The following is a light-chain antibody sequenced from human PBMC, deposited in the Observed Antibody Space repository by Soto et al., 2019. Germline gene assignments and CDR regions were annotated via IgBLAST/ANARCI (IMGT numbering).Light chain of an antibody. Sequence: NFMLTQPHSVSESPGKTVTISCTRSSGSIATNSVQWYQQRPGSAPTTILFEDNQRPSVVPDRFSGSIDSSSNSASLTISGLKTEDEADYYCQSYDTSNPHVIFGGGTKVTVL. V-gene: IGLV6-57*04. CDR1: SGSIATNS. J-gene: IGLJ2*01. CDR3: QSYDTSNPHVI. CDR2: EDN.